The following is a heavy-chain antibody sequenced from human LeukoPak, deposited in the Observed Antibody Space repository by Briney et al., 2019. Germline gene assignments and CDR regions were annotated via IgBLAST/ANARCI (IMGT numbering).Heavy chain of an antibody. V-gene: IGHV1-69*13. J-gene: IGHJ4*02. D-gene: IGHD2-15*01. CDR1: GGTFSSYA. CDR3: ARGRGYCSGGSCYSDY. CDR2: IIPIFGTA. Sequence: ASVKVSCKASGGTFSSYAISWVRQAPGQGLEWMGGIIPIFGTANYAQKFQGRVTITADESTSTAYMELSSLRSEDTAVYYCARGRGYCSGGSCYSDYWGQGTLVTVSS.